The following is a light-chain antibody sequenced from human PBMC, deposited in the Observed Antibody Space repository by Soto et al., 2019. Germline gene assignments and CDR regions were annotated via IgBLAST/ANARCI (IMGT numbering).Light chain of an antibody. CDR2: RAS. V-gene: IGKV3-15*01. CDR3: QQYNNWPIT. Sequence: EIVVTHSPATLSLSAVETATLSCETSQSVYSLLAWYQQKPGQAPRLLLYRASTRTTGIPARFSGSGSGTEFTLTINSLQSEDFAVYYCQQYNNWPITFGQGTRLEIK. CDR1: QSVYSL. J-gene: IGKJ5*01.